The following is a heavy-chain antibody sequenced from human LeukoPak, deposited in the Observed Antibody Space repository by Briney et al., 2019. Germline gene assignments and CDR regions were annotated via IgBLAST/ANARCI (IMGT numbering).Heavy chain of an antibody. V-gene: IGHV3-23*01. CDR3: AKPGLWFGELLNWFDP. J-gene: IGHJ5*02. CDR2: ISGSGGST. Sequence: GGSLRLSCAASGFTFSSYSMSWVRQAPGKGLEWVSAISGSGGSTYYADSVKGRFTISRDNSKNTLYLQMNSLRAEDTAVYYCAKPGLWFGELLNWFDPWGQGTLVTVSS. CDR1: GFTFSSYS. D-gene: IGHD3-10*01.